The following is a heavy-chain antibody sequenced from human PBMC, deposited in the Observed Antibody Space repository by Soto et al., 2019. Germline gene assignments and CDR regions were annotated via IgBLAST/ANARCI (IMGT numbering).Heavy chain of an antibody. CDR2: ISGSGGST. J-gene: IGHJ6*03. D-gene: IGHD3-10*01. CDR1: GFTFSSYA. Sequence: GGALRLSWAASGFTFSSYAMSWVRQGPGKGLEWVSAISGSGGSTYYADSVKGRFTISRDNSKNTLYLQMNSLRAEDTAVYYCAIWFGEGDYSYYMDVWGKGTTVTVS. CDR3: AIWFGEGDYSYYMDV. V-gene: IGHV3-23*01.